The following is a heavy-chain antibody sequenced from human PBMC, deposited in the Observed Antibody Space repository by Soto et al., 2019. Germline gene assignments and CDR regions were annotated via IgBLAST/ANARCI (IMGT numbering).Heavy chain of an antibody. D-gene: IGHD2-2*01. V-gene: IGHV1-46*01. CDR3: ARDMYPYGMDV. CDR2: INPSGGST. J-gene: IGHJ6*02. CDR1: GYTFTSYY. Sequence: ASVKVSCKASGYTFTSYYMHWVRQAPGQGLEWMGIINPSGGSTSYAQKFQGRVTMTRDASTSTVYMELSSLRSEDTAVYYCARDMYPYGMDVWGQGTTVTVSS.